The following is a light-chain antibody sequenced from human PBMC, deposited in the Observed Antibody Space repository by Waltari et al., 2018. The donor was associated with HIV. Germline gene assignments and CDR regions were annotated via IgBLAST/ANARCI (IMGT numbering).Light chain of an antibody. CDR1: QSVSSY. Sequence: EIVLTQSPATLSLSPGERATLSCRASQSVSSYSAWYQQKPGQAPKLLIYGASNRATGIPARFSGSGSGTDFTLTISSLEPEDFAVYYCQQRSHWPPGFPFGPGTKVDI. J-gene: IGKJ3*01. CDR3: QQRSHWPPGFP. V-gene: IGKV3-11*01. CDR2: GAS.